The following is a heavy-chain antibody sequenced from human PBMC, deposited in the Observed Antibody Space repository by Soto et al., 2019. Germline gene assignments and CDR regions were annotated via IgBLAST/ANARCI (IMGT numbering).Heavy chain of an antibody. CDR3: ASKFGELLADAFDT. J-gene: IGHJ3*02. Sequence: QVQLQESGPGLVKPSGTLSLTCTVSNASISSRKWWTWVRQTPGKGLEWIGEIYHSGSINHNPSPKSRVTMSVDKSTNQFSLKMTSVTAADTAVYYCASKFGELLADAFDTWGQGTVFTVSS. CDR2: IYHSGSI. CDR1: NASISSRKW. V-gene: IGHV4-4*02. D-gene: IGHD3-10*01.